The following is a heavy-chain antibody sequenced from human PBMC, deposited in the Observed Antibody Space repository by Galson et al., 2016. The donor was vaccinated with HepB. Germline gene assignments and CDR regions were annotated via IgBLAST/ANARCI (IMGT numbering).Heavy chain of an antibody. Sequence: TLSLTCTVSGASISSRGYGSWIRQPPGKGLEWIGYIPYTGSTYYNPSLKSRVIISVDTSKNQFSLNLRSVTAADTAVYYCAGVVLGEDAQFDAWGQGTLVTVSS. V-gene: IGHV4-31*03. CDR3: AGVVLGEDAQFDA. CDR2: IPYTGST. J-gene: IGHJ4*02. CDR1: GASISSRGY.